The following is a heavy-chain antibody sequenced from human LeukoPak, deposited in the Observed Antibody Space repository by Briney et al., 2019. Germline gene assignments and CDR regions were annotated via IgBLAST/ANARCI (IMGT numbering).Heavy chain of an antibody. CDR1: GGSISSYY. CDR2: IYASGSS. V-gene: IGHV4-4*07. J-gene: IGHJ6*03. Sequence: PSETLSLTCTVSGGSISSYYWSWIRQPPGKGLEWIGRIYASGSSNYNPSLKSRITMSVDTSKNQFSLKLSSVTAADTAVYYCARCLNTYYYDNSGYSPEHYYMDVWGKGTTVIVSS. CDR3: ARCLNTYYYDNSGYSPEHYYMDV. D-gene: IGHD3-22*01.